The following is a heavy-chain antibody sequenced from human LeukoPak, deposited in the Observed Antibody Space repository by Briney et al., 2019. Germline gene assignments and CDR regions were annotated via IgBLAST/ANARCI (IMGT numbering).Heavy chain of an antibody. V-gene: IGHV4-59*12. CDR3: ARVGYSSGWSEFFPSWFDP. Sequence: SETLSLTCTVSGGSISSYYWSWIRQPPGKGLEWIGYIYYSGSTNYNPSLKSRVTISVDTSKNQFSLKLSSVTAADTAVYYCARVGYSSGWSEFFPSWFDPWGQGTLVTVSS. CDR1: GGSISSYY. D-gene: IGHD6-19*01. CDR2: IYYSGST. J-gene: IGHJ5*02.